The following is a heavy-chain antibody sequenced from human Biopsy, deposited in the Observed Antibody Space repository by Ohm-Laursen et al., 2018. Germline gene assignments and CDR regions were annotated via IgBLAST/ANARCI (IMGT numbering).Heavy chain of an antibody. V-gene: IGHV1-8*01. J-gene: IGHJ5*02. CDR2: MIPSSGKT. Sequence: GASVKVSCNASGYSFSTYDANWVRQARGQGLEWMGWMIPSSGKTGYAQRFQGRVTLTMNTSISTAYMELSGLRSEDTAVYFCARGYSRRVSIFEASIYWFDTWGQGTLVTVSS. CDR3: ARGYSRRVSIFEASIYWFDT. D-gene: IGHD6-6*01. CDR1: GYSFSTYD.